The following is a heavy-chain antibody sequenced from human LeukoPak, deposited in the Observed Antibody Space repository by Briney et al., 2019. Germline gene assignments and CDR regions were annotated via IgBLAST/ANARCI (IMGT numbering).Heavy chain of an antibody. V-gene: IGHV3-66*02. CDR2: IYSGGSS. D-gene: IGHD2-21*01. Sequence: GGSLRLSCAASGFTVSSSYMSWVRQAPGKGLEWVSVIYSGGSSYYADSVKGRFTISRDNPKNTLYLQMNSLRAEDTAVHYCVRDFMGYCGGECYSRWGKGTTVTVSS. CDR1: GFTVSSSY. CDR3: VRDFMGYCGGECYSR. J-gene: IGHJ6*04.